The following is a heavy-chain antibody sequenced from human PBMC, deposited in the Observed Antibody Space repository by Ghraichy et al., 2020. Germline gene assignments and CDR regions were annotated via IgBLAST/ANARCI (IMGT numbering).Heavy chain of an antibody. CDR3: AKVLGTERSMIPDFDH. J-gene: IGHJ4*02. CDR1: GFSFSNYA. Sequence: GGSLRLSCAASGFSFSNYAMTWVRQAPGKGLEWVSAISGSGDRTYYADSVKGRFTISRDNPTNTFYVQMSSLRAEDTAVYYCAKVLGTERSMIPDFDHWGQGTLVTVSS. V-gene: IGHV3-23*01. CDR2: ISGSGDRT. D-gene: IGHD2-8*02.